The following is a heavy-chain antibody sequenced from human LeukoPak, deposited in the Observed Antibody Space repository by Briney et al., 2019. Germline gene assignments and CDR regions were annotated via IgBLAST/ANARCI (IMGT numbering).Heavy chain of an antibody. Sequence: PRQSMSPSCAVSGLTFSSLCMSWDRQAHGNGMEWVASIRPDGREEYHMDSVKGRFTISRDNAKNSLYLQMNSLRAEDTAVYYCARLLGTVTTYDYWGQGTLVTVSS. J-gene: IGHJ4*02. CDR1: GLTFSSLC. CDR3: ARLLGTVTTYDY. D-gene: IGHD1-7*01. V-gene: IGHV3-7*01. CDR2: IRPDGREE.